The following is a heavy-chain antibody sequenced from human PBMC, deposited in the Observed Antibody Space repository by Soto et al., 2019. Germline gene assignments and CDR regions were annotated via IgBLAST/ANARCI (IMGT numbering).Heavy chain of an antibody. V-gene: IGHV1-69*01. CDR1: GGTFNSYA. Sequence: QVQLVQSGAEGKKPGSSVKVSCKASGGTFNSYAISWVRQAPGQGLEWMGGIIPIFGTANYAQKFQGRVTITADESTNTAYMELSSLRFEDTAVYYCARVGAPSGAFDIWGQGTMVTFSS. CDR3: ARVGAPSGAFDI. CDR2: IIPIFGTA. J-gene: IGHJ3*02.